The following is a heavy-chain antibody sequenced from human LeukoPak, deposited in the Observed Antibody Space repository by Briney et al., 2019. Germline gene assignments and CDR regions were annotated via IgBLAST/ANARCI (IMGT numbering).Heavy chain of an antibody. J-gene: IGHJ4*02. D-gene: IGHD1-1*01. Sequence: PSATLSLTCAVSGASINKYFWSWRRPSPEKGLEWIGYISHTGNTNYNSSLKSRVTISLDKSNNQFSLRLSSVTPADTTVYYCARAGPENLNWRYYIDFWGQGVLVTVSS. V-gene: IGHV4-59*01. CDR1: GASINKYF. CDR2: ISHTGNT. CDR3: ARAGPENLNWRYYIDF.